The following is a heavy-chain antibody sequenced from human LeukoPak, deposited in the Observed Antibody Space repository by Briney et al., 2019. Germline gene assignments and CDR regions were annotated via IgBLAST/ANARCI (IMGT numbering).Heavy chain of an antibody. V-gene: IGHV3-21*01. CDR1: GFTFSSYS. D-gene: IGHD3-9*01. CDR3: ARLYHDILTGYLPGYYFDY. CDR2: ISSSSSYI. J-gene: IGHJ4*02. Sequence: GGSLRLSCAASGFTFSSYSMNWVRQAPGKGLEWVSSISSSSSYIYYADSVKGRFTISRDNAKNSLYLQMNSLRAEDTAVYYCARLYHDILTGYLPGYYFDYWGQGTLVTVSS.